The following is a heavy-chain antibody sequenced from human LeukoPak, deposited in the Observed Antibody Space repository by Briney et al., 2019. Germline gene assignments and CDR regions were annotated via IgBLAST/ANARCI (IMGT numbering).Heavy chain of an antibody. CDR2: ISSNGGST. CDR1: GFTFSSYA. CDR3: ARDSSLGMD. V-gene: IGHV3-64*01. Sequence: GGSLRLSCAASGFTFSSYAMHWVRQAPGKGLEYVSAISSNGGSTYYANSVKGRFTISRDNSKNTLYLQMGSLRAEDMAVYYCARDSSLGMDWGQGTLVTVSS. J-gene: IGHJ4*02. D-gene: IGHD1-26*01.